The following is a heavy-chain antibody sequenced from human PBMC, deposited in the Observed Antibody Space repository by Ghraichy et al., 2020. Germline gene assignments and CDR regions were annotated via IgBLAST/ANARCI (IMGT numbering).Heavy chain of an antibody. J-gene: IGHJ3*02. CDR2: IKGDGSEK. CDR3: ARDPYDTTGYGAFDI. V-gene: IGHV3-7*01. CDR1: RFTFSTYW. Sequence: LSLTCAASRFTFSTYWMSWVRQAPGKGLEWVANIKGDGSEKEYVGSVKGRFTISRDNTKNSLYLQMNSLRAEDTAVYYCARDPYDTTGYGAFDIWGQGTMVTVSS. D-gene: IGHD3-22*01.